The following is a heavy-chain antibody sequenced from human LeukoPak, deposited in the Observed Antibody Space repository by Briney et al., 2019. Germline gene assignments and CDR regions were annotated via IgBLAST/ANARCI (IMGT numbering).Heavy chain of an antibody. D-gene: IGHD3-3*01. J-gene: IGHJ4*02. CDR2: MNPNSGNT. CDR3: ARPYYDFWSGYYDR. V-gene: IGHV1-8*01. CDR1: GYTFTSYD. Sequence: ASVKVSCKASGYTFTSYDINWVRQATGQGLEWMGWMNPNSGNTGYAQKFQGRVTMTRDTSISTAYMELGRLRSDDTAVYYCARPYYDFWSGYYDRWGQGTLVTVSS.